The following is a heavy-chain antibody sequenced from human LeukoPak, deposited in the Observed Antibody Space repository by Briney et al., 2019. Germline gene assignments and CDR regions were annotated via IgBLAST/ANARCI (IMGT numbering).Heavy chain of an antibody. J-gene: IGHJ4*02. V-gene: IGHV4-34*01. CDR2: INHSGST. Sequence: SETLSLTCAVYGGSFSGYYWSWIRQPPGKGLEWIGEINHSGSTNYNPSLKSRVTISVDTSKNQFSLRLSSVTAADTAVYYCARGDITSRFDYWGQGTLVTVSS. CDR1: GGSFSGYY. CDR3: ARGDITSRFDY.